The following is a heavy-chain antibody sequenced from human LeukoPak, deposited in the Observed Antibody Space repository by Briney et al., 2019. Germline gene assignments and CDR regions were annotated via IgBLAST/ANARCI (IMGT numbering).Heavy chain of an antibody. CDR2: TDGSNK. CDR1: GLTFTIYA. V-gene: IGHV3-30-3*01. D-gene: IGHD1-14*01. J-gene: IGHJ4*02. CDR3: AKDLIAGAPDSFDY. Sequence: GTSLRLSCAASGLTFTIYAIHWVRQPPDKGLEWLAVTDGSNKFYSDSVKGRFTISGDSSKNTVYLQMNSLRPEDTAMYYCAKDLIAGAPDSFDYWGQGTLVSVSS.